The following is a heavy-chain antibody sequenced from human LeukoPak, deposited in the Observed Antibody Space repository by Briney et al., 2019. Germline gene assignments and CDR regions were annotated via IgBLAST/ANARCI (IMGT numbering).Heavy chain of an antibody. J-gene: IGHJ6*03. CDR2: INPNSGGT. CDR1: GYTFTGYY. Sequence: ASVKVSCKASGYTFTGYYMHWVRQAPGQGLGWMGWINPNSGGTNYAQKFQGRVTMTRDTSISTAYMELSRLRSDDTAVYYCARVSYGSSDMDVWGKGTTVTISS. V-gene: IGHV1-2*02. CDR3: ARVSYGSSDMDV. D-gene: IGHD4-17*01.